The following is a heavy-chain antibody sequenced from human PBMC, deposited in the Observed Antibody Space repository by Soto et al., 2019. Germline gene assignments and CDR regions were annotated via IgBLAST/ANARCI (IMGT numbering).Heavy chain of an antibody. V-gene: IGHV3-72*01. Sequence: EVQLVKSGGGSVQPGGSLRLSCEGPGFTLSDHYIDWVRQAPGKGLEWVGRSRDKPQGYSTAYAASVKGRFTTSRDESKNSAYLQMNSLKTEDTAVYYCVRATYFSDSSGYTRCLDYWGQGTLVTVSS. CDR1: GFTLSDHY. CDR3: VRATYFSDSSGYTRCLDY. D-gene: IGHD3-22*01. CDR2: SRDKPQGYST. J-gene: IGHJ4*02.